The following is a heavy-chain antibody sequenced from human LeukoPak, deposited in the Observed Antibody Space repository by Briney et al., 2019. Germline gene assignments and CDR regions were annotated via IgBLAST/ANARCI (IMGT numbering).Heavy chain of an antibody. CDR1: GFTVSSNY. V-gene: IGHV3-53*01. CDR2: IYSGGST. J-gene: IGHJ4*02. D-gene: IGHD1-1*01. CDR3: ARGSQGATGIFDY. Sequence: GGSLRLSCAASGFTVSSNYMSWVRQAPGKGLEWVSVIYSGGSTYYADSVKGRFTISRDNSKNTLYLQMNSLRAEDTAVYYCARGSQGATGIFDYWGQGTLVTVSS.